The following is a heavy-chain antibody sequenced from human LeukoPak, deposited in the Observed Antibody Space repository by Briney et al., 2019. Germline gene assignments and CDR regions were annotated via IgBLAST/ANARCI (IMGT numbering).Heavy chain of an antibody. J-gene: IGHJ4*02. CDR2: IYPGDSDT. Sequence: GESLKISCKGSGYSFTSYWIGWVRQMPGKGLEWMGIIYPGDSDTRYSPSFQGQVTISADKSISTAYLQWSSLKASDTAMYYCASSMYSSAWGLDYWGQGTLVTVSS. CDR3: ASSMYSSAWGLDY. V-gene: IGHV5-51*01. D-gene: IGHD6-19*01. CDR1: GYSFTSYW.